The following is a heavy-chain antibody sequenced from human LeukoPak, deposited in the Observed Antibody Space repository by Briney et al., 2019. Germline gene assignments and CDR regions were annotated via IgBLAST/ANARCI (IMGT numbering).Heavy chain of an antibody. Sequence: GGSLRLSCAASGFTFSSYSMNWVRRAPGKGLEWVSSISSSSSYIYYAGSVKGRFTISRDNAKNSLYLQMNSLRAEDTAVYYCARDKSAAIGFDAFDIWGQGTMVTVSS. CDR2: ISSSSSYI. CDR3: ARDKSAAIGFDAFDI. J-gene: IGHJ3*02. V-gene: IGHV3-21*01. D-gene: IGHD5-18*01. CDR1: GFTFSSYS.